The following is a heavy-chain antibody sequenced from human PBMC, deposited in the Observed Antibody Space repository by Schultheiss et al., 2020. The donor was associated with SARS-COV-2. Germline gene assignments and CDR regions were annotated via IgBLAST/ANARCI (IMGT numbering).Heavy chain of an antibody. CDR1: GFTFSSYE. D-gene: IGHD5-18*01. J-gene: IGHJ4*02. CDR2: IKQDGSEK. Sequence: GGSLRLSCAASGFTFSSYEMNWVRQAPGKGLEWVANIKQDGSEKYYVDSVKGRFTISRENAKNSLYLQMNSLRAGDTAVYYCARATAMVPEYFDYWGQGTLVTVSS. V-gene: IGHV3-7*01. CDR3: ARATAMVPEYFDY.